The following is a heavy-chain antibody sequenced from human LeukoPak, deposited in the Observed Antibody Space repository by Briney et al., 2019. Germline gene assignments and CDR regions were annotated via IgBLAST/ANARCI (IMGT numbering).Heavy chain of an antibody. Sequence: ASVKVSCKASGYTFTSYGISWVRQAPGQGLEWMGWISAYNGNTNYAQKFQGRVTMTRDTSISTAYMELSRLRSDDTAVYYCASEVGATNFDYWGQGTLVTVSS. CDR1: GYTFTSYG. CDR2: ISAYNGNT. J-gene: IGHJ4*02. CDR3: ASEVGATNFDY. D-gene: IGHD1-26*01. V-gene: IGHV1-18*01.